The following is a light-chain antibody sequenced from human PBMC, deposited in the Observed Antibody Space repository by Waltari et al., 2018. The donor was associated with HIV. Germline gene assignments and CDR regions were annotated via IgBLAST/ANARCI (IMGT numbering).Light chain of an antibody. CDR1: QRISSY. CDR2: GAS. Sequence: DIQLTQSPSSLSPSVGARVTITCRASQRISSYLNWYQQKPGKAPKLLISGASTLQSGVPSRFSGSGSETDFTLTISGLQPEDFVIYYCQQSYSTPYTFGQGTKLEIK. CDR3: QQSYSTPYT. J-gene: IGKJ2*01. V-gene: IGKV1-39*01.